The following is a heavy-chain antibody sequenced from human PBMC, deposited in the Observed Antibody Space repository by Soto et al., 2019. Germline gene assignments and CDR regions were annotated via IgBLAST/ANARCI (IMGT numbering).Heavy chain of an antibody. CDR3: ATYGDYVHGGAQRH. CDR2: IYYTGSP. J-gene: IGHJ1*01. D-gene: IGHD4-17*01. CDR1: GGSITSYY. Sequence: SETLSLTCTVSGGSITSYYWSWIRQPPGKGLEWIGYIYYTGSPNHNPSLKSRVTISVDTSKNQFSLKLSSVTAAETAVYYCATYGDYVHGGAQRHWGQGTLVTVSS. V-gene: IGHV4-59*01.